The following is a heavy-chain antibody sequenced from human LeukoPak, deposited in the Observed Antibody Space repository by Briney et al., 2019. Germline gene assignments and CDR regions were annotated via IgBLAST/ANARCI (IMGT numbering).Heavy chain of an antibody. CDR2: IWYDGTDK. V-gene: IGHV3-33*01. CDR1: GFTFSSYG. CDR3: ARDSGSMVRGVSVDY. D-gene: IGHD3-10*01. Sequence: GGSLRLSCAASGFTFSSYGMHWVRQGPGKGLEWVTFIWYDGTDKNYADSVKGRFTISRDNSKNTLYLQMNSLRAEDTAVYYCARDSGSMVRGVSVDYWGQGTLVTVSS. J-gene: IGHJ4*02.